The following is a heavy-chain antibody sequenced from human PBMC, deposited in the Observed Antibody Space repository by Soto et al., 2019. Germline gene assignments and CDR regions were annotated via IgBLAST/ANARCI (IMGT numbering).Heavy chain of an antibody. J-gene: IGHJ4*02. Sequence: EVQLVESGGGLVQPGRSLRLSCAASGFNLHNYAMHWIRQAPGKGLEWVSVISWNSAGIGYADSVKGRFTVSRDNSKNTLYLQMNSLRPEDTAVYYCAREVVLTEWYFDNWGQGILVTVSS. D-gene: IGHD2-21*01. V-gene: IGHV3-9*01. CDR3: AREVVLTEWYFDN. CDR2: ISWNSAGI. CDR1: GFNLHNYA.